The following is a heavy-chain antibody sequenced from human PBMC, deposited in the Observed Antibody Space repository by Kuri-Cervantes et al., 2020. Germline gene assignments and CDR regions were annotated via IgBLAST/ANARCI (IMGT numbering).Heavy chain of an antibody. CDR3: AKDGYSSGGDAFDI. D-gene: IGHD6-19*01. CDR2: ISSSSSYI. J-gene: IGHJ3*02. Sequence: GGSLRLSCAASGFTFSSYSMNWVRQAPGKGLEWVSSISSSSSYIYYADSVKGRFTISRDNAKNSLYLQMNSLRAEDTALYYCAKDGYSSGGDAFDIWGQGTMVTVSS. V-gene: IGHV3-21*04. CDR1: GFTFSSYS.